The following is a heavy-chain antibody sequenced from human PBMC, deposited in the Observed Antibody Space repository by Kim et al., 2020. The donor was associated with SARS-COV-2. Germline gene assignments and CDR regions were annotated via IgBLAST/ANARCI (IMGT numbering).Heavy chain of an antibody. V-gene: IGHV3-23*01. CDR1: GFTFSSYA. J-gene: IGHJ4*02. CDR2: ISGSGGST. D-gene: IGHD3-22*01. Sequence: GGSLRLSCAASGFTFSSYAMTWVRQAPGKGLEWVSSISGSGGSTYYADSVKGRFTISRDNAKNTLYLQMTSLRAEDTAEYYCAKRPDYYYDSSGQIVPFDYWGQGTLVTVSS. CDR3: AKRPDYYYDSSGQIVPFDY.